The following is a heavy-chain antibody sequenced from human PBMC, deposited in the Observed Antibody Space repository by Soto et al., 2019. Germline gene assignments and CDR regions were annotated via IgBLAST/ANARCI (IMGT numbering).Heavy chain of an antibody. CDR1: GGSISSFH. J-gene: IGHJ3*02. D-gene: IGHD3-3*01. CDR3: ARSPYYDFWSGYSYDAFDI. V-gene: IGHV4-59*01. CDR2: IYYSGSS. Sequence: PSETLSLTCIVPGGSISSFHWSWIRQPPGKGLEWIGYIYYSGSSNYNSSLKSRVTISVDTSKNQFSLKLSSVTAADTAVYYCARSPYYDFWSGYSYDAFDIWGQGTMVTVSS.